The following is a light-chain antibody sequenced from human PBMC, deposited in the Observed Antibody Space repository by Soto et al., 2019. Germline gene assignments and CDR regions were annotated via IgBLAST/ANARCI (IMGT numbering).Light chain of an antibody. CDR3: SSYAGRDNWI. CDR2: EVH. V-gene: IGLV2-8*01. CDR1: SSDVGGYNY. J-gene: IGLJ2*01. Sequence: SVLTQPPSASGSPGQSVTISCTGTSSDVGGYNYVSWYQQYSGKAPKLILYEVHRRPSGVPDRFAGSKSGNTASLTVSGLQAEDEYYYHCSSYAGRDNWIFGGGTKLTVL.